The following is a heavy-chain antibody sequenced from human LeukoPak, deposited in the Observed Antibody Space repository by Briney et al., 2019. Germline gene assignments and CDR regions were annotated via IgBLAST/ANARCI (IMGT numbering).Heavy chain of an antibody. D-gene: IGHD1-26*01. V-gene: IGHV1-18*01. CDR1: GYTCTSYG. CDR2: ISACNGNT. J-gene: IGHJ4*02. Sequence: ASVKVSCKASGYTCTSYGISWVRQAPGQGLEWMGWISACNGNTNYAQRLQGRVTMTTDTSTSTANMELRSLRSEDTAVYYCARAHSGSYYAFDYWGQGTLVTVSS. CDR3: ARAHSGSYYAFDY.